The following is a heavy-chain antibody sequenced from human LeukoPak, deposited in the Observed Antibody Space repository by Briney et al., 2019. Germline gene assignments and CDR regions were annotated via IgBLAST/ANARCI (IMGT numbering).Heavy chain of an antibody. Sequence: GGSLRLPCAASGFTFSSYAMSWVRQAPGKGLEWVSAISGSGGSTYYADSVKGRFTISRDNSKNTLYLQMNSLRAEDTAVYYCAKDSPGWEQQLIPVDYWGQGTLVTVSS. CDR2: ISGSGGST. V-gene: IGHV3-23*01. J-gene: IGHJ4*02. CDR1: GFTFSSYA. CDR3: AKDSPGWEQQLIPVDY. D-gene: IGHD6-13*01.